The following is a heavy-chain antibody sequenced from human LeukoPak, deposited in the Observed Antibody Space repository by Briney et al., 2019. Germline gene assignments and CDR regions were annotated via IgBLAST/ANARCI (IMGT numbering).Heavy chain of an antibody. CDR2: MNPNSGNT. CDR1: GDTFTIND. Sequence: GASVKVSCKASGDTFTINDINWVRQATGQGLEWMGWMNPNSGNTGYAQKFQGRVTMTRNTSISTSYMELTNLRSEDTAVYYCARVTVAGTWAFDIWGQGTTVTVSS. J-gene: IGHJ3*02. D-gene: IGHD6-13*01. V-gene: IGHV1-8*01. CDR3: ARVTVAGTWAFDI.